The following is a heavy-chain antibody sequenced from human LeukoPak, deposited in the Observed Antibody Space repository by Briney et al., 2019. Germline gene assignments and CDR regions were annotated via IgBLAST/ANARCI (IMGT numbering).Heavy chain of an antibody. J-gene: IGHJ4*02. CDR2: ISYDGSNK. CDR3: ARDNFDY. CDR1: GVTFSSYA. Sequence: AGGSLRLSCAASGVTFSSYAMHWVRQAPGKGLEWVAVISYDGSNKYYADSVKGRFTISRDNSKNTLYLQMNSLRAEDTAVYYCARDNFDYWGQGTLVTVSS. V-gene: IGHV3-30*04.